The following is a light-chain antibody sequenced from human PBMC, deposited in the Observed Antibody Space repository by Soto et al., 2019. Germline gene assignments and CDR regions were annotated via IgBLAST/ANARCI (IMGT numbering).Light chain of an antibody. J-gene: IGKJ1*01. CDR2: DAS. Sequence: DIQMTQSTSTLSASVGDRVTITCRASQSISSWLAWYQQKPGKAPKLLIYDASSLESGVPSRFSGSGSGTEFTLTISSLQPDDFATYYCQQYNSYSRTFGQGTKVDI. CDR3: QQYNSYSRT. CDR1: QSISSW. V-gene: IGKV1-5*01.